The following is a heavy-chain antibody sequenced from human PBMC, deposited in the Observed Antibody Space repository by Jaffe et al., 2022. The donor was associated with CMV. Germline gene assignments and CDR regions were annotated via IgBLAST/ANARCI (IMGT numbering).Heavy chain of an antibody. Sequence: QVQLQESGPGLVKPSETLSLTCTVSGGSISSYYWSWIRQPPGKGLEWIGYIYYSGSTNYNPSLKSRVTISVDTSKNQFSLKLSSVTAADTAVYYCASVLRYSLSDSGLGAFDIWGQGTMVTVSS. CDR3: ASVLRYSLSDSGLGAFDI. CDR2: IYYSGST. J-gene: IGHJ3*02. D-gene: IGHD3-9*01. CDR1: GGSISSYY. V-gene: IGHV4-59*01.